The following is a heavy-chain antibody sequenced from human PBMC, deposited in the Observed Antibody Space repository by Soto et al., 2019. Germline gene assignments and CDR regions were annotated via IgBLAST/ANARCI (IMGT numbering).Heavy chain of an antibody. CDR2: IYWDDDM. J-gene: IGHJ5*02. V-gene: IGHV2-5*02. CDR3: GPSGLTRLWAS. CDR1: GFSLSTYGEG. Sequence: QITLRESGPTLVKPTQTLTLTCTFSGFSLSTYGEGVAWIRQPPGKALEWLALIYWDDDMRYSPSLRNRLTVAQDTSKNQVVVTMTHVDPMDTGTYFCGPSGLTRLWASWGQGPAVPVAS. D-gene: IGHD1-26*01.